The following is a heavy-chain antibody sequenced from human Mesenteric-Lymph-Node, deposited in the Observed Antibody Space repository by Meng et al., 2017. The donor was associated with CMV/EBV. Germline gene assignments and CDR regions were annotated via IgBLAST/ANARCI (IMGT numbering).Heavy chain of an antibody. J-gene: IGHJ4*02. D-gene: IGHD5-18*01. CDR2: IYYSGST. Sequence: VSGGSISSGDYYWSWIRQPPGQGLEWIGHIYYSGSTYYNPSLKSRVTISVDTSKNQFSLKLSSVTAADTAVYYCARDPREYNYEESYWGQGTLVTVSS. CDR3: ARDPREYNYEESY. CDR1: GGSISSGDYY. V-gene: IGHV4-30-4*08.